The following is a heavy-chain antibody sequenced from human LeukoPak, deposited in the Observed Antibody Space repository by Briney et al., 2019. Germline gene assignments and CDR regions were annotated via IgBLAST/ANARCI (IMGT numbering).Heavy chain of an antibody. Sequence: ASVKFSCKASGYTFTSHGISWVRQAPGQGLEWMGWISAYNGNTNYAQKLQGRVTMTTDTSTSTAYMELRSLRSDDTAVYYCARDEGGIAASGPYYFDYWGQGTLVTVSS. J-gene: IGHJ4*02. CDR1: GYTFTSHG. CDR3: ARDEGGIAASGPYYFDY. CDR2: ISAYNGNT. D-gene: IGHD6-13*01. V-gene: IGHV1-18*01.